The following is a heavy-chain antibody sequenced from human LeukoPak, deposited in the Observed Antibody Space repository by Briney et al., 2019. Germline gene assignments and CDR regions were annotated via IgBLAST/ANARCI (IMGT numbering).Heavy chain of an antibody. CDR1: GYIFTTYW. V-gene: IGHV5-51*01. D-gene: IGHD2-15*01. Sequence: KRGESLKISCKGSGYIFTTYWIGWVRQMPGKGLEWMGIIYPGDSDTRYSPSFQGQVTISADKSISTAYLQWSSLKASDTAMYYCGRLNRHCSGGSCHSGEPDYRGQGTLVTV. J-gene: IGHJ4*01. CDR3: GRLNRHCSGGSCHSGEPDY. CDR2: IYPGDSDT.